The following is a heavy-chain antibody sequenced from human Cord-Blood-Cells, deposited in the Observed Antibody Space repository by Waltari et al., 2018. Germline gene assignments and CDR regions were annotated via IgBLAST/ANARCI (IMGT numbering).Heavy chain of an antibody. Sequence: EVQLVESGGGLVKPGGSLRLSCAASGFTFSSYSMNWVRQAPGKGLEWVSSISSSSSYIYYADSVKGRFTISGDNAKNSLYLQMNSLRAEDTAVYYCARLTGYSGYDSGDAFDIWGQGTMVTVSS. CDR1: GFTFSSYS. V-gene: IGHV3-21*01. CDR3: ARLTGYSGYDSGDAFDI. J-gene: IGHJ3*02. CDR2: ISSSSSYI. D-gene: IGHD5-12*01.